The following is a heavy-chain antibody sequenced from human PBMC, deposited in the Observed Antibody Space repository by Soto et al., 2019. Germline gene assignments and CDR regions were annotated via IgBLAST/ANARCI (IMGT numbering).Heavy chain of an antibody. CDR2: ITSSSRYI. J-gene: IGHJ6*02. Sequence: ESGGGLVKPGGSLRLSCAASGFTFSSYSINWVRQAPGKGMEWVTSITSSSRYIYYADSVKSRFTISRDNAKNSLYLQMNSLRAEERAVYHCASVAGEHYSCYGMDVWRQGTTVTVSS. D-gene: IGHD3-16*01. CDR3: ASVAGEHYSCYGMDV. CDR1: GFTFSSYS. V-gene: IGHV3-21*01.